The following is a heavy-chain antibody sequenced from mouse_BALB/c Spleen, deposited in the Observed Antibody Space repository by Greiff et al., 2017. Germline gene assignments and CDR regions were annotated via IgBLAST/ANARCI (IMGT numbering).Heavy chain of an antibody. CDR3: ARGIYYYGSSYDLRYAMDY. D-gene: IGHD1-1*01. J-gene: IGHJ4*01. CDR1: GFTFSDYY. CDR2: ISDGGSYT. Sequence: DVKLVESGGGLVKPGGSLKLSCAASGFTFSDYYMYWVRQTPEKRLEWVATISDGGSYTYYPDSVKGRCTISRDNAKNNLYLQMSSLKSEDTAMYYCARGIYYYGSSYDLRYAMDYWGQGTSVTVSS. V-gene: IGHV5-4*02.